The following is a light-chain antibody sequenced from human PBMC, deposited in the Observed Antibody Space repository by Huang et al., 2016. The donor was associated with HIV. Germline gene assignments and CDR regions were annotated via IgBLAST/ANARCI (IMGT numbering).Light chain of an antibody. CDR3: QQYNTYLYT. CDR1: QNINTW. Sequence: DIQMTQSPSTLSASVGDRVTITCRASQNINTWLAWYQQKPGNAPNLLIYRASSLQSGGPSRFTGSGSGTEFTLTITSLQPDDLATYYCQQYNTYLYTFGQGTKLEIK. J-gene: IGKJ2*01. CDR2: RAS. V-gene: IGKV1-5*03.